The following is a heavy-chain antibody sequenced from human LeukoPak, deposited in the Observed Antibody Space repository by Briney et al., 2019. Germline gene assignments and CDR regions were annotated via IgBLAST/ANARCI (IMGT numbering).Heavy chain of an antibody. Sequence: GGSLRLSCAASGFTFSSYWMSWVRQAPGKGLEWVANIKQDGSEKYYVDSVKGRFTISRDNAKNSLYLQMNSLRAEDTAVYYCARDYLPDERGYYYYGMDVWGQGTTVTVSS. CDR3: ARDYLPDERGYYYYGMDV. CDR1: GFTFSSYW. D-gene: IGHD1-1*01. V-gene: IGHV3-7*01. CDR2: IKQDGSEK. J-gene: IGHJ6*02.